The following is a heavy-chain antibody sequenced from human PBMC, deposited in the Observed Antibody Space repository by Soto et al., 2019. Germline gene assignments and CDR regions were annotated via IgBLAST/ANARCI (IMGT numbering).Heavy chain of an antibody. CDR1: GGSISSYY. V-gene: IGHV4-59*01. CDR3: ARDVRKTLDY. CDR2: IYYSGST. J-gene: IGHJ4*02. Sequence: PSETLSLTCTVSGGSISSYYWSWIRQPPGKGLEWIGYIYYSGSTNYNPSLKSRVTISVDTSKNRFSLKLSSVTAADTAVYYCARDVRKTLDYWGQGTLVTVSS. D-gene: IGHD3-10*02.